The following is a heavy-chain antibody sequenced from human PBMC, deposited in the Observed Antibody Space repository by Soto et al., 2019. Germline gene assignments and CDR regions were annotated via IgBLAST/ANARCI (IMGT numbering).Heavy chain of an antibody. J-gene: IGHJ4*02. D-gene: IGHD2-2*01. CDR3: AKELDAGSTSCHDY. CDR2: ISGSGGST. Sequence: GGSLRLSCAASGFTFSSYAMSWVRQAPGKGLEWVSAISGSGGSTYYADSVKGRFTISRDNSKNTLDLQMNSLRAEDTAVYYCAKELDAGSTSCHDYWGQGTLVTVSS. CDR1: GFTFSSYA. V-gene: IGHV3-23*01.